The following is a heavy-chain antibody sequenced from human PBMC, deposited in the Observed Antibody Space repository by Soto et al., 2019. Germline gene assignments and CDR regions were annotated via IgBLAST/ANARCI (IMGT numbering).Heavy chain of an antibody. D-gene: IGHD3-22*01. CDR2: ISSSGSTI. CDR1: RVTLSSYE. Sequence: GGYLRLSCVVPRVTLSSYEMNWVRQAPGKGLEWVSYISSSGSTIYYADSVKGRFTISRDNAKNSLYLQMNSLRAEDTAVYYCARDRPMIFTTGDHHSSIHFWCKGTSRTV. V-gene: IGHV3-48*03. CDR3: ARDRPMIFTTGDHHSSIHF. J-gene: IGHJ6*03.